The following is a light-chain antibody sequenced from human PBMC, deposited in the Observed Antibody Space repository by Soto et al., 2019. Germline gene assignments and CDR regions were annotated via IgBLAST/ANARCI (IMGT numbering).Light chain of an antibody. J-gene: IGKJ4*01. CDR1: QSVSSY. CDR3: QQRSNWPLT. V-gene: IGKV3-11*01. CDR2: DAS. Sequence: EVLMTQSPDTLYVSPGERATLSCRASQSVSSYLAWYQQKPGQAPRLLIYDASNRATGIPARFSGSGSGTDFTLTISSLEPEDFAVYYCQQRSNWPLTFGGGTKVDNK.